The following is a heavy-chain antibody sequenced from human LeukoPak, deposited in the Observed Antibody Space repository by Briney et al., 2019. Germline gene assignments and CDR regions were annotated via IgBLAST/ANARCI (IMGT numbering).Heavy chain of an antibody. V-gene: IGHV3-30*18. Sequence: GGSLRLSCVASGFTFSSYGMHWVRQAPGKGLEWVAVISYDGSNKYYADSVKGRFTISRDNSKNTLYLQMNSLRAEDTAVYYCAKARWSPLYYFDYWGQGTLVTVSS. CDR2: ISYDGSNK. J-gene: IGHJ4*02. D-gene: IGHD5-24*01. CDR3: AKARWSPLYYFDY. CDR1: GFTFSSYG.